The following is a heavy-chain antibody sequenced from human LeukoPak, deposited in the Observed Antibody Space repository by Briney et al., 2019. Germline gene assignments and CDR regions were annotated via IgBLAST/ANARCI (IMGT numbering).Heavy chain of an antibody. D-gene: IGHD2-15*01. Sequence: GGSLRLSCAASGFTFSSYGMHWVRQAPGRGLEWVAVISYDGSNKYYADSVKGRFTISRDNSKNTLYLQMNSLRAEDTAVYYCAGWRGYCSGGSCYSVYWGQGTLVTVSS. V-gene: IGHV3-30*03. J-gene: IGHJ4*02. CDR1: GFTFSSYG. CDR2: ISYDGSNK. CDR3: AGWRGYCSGGSCYSVY.